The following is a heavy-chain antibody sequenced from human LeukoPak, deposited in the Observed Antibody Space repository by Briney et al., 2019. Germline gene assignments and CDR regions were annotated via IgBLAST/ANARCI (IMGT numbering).Heavy chain of an antibody. J-gene: IGHJ4*02. Sequence: SETLSLTCTVSGGSISSYYWSWIRQPPGRGLEWIGYIYDSGSTNYNPSLKSRVTISVDTSKNQFSLKLSSVTAADTAVYYCASHSYDSRGPPDYWGQGTLVTVSS. CDR1: GGSISSYY. CDR2: IYDSGST. V-gene: IGHV4-59*01. D-gene: IGHD3-22*01. CDR3: ASHSYDSRGPPDY.